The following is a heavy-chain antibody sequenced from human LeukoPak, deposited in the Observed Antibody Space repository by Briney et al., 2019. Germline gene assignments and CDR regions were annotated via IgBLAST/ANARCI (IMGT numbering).Heavy chain of an antibody. D-gene: IGHD2-15*01. CDR1: GFTLSTYG. J-gene: IGHJ3*02. Sequence: PGRSLRLSCAASGFTLSTYGMNWVRQAPGKGLEWVSVISVSGGSTYYADSVKGRFTISRDNSKNTLYLQMNSLRAEDTAVYYCASKGVVAATRFAFDIWGQGTMVTVSS. CDR3: ASKGVVAATRFAFDI. CDR2: ISVSGGST. V-gene: IGHV3-23*01.